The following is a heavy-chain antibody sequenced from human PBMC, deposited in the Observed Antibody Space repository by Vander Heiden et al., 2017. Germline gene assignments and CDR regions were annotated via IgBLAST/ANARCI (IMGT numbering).Heavy chain of an antibody. Sequence: AQLVESGGGLVKPGGSLRLSCAATGFTFSPYNMNWVRQAPGRGLEWVSSISSSSSNIYYADSVKGRFTISRDNVRSSLYLQMTRLRDEDTAVYYCASPLSCYDVDAFDLWVQWTMVTVS. D-gene: IGHD5-12*01. CDR2: ISSSSSNI. CDR3: ASPLSCYDVDAFDL. J-gene: IGHJ3*01. CDR1: GFTFSPYN. V-gene: IGHV3-21*02.